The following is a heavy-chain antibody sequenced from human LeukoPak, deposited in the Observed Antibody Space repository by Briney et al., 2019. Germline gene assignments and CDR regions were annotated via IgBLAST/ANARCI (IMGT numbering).Heavy chain of an antibody. CDR1: GDSVSSNSAA. V-gene: IGHV6-1*01. CDR3: AVNIGWMTLY. Sequence: SQTLSLTCAFSGDSVSSNSAAWNWIRQSPSRGLEWLGRTYYRSKWYDDYAVSVKSRITITPDTSKNQFSLQLNSVTPEDTAVYYCAVNIGWMTLYWGQGSLVTVSS. CDR2: TYYRSKWYD. J-gene: IGHJ4*02. D-gene: IGHD6-19*01.